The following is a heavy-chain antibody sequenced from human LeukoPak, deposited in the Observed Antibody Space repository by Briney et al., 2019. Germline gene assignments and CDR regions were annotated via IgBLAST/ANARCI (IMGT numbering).Heavy chain of an antibody. CDR3: AKDPKSSIVVVTAIH. V-gene: IGHV3-23*01. D-gene: IGHD2-21*02. CDR1: GFXFSSYA. CDR2: ISGGGGST. Sequence: GGSLRLSCAASGFXFSSYAMSWVRQAPGKGLEWVSAISGGGGSTYYADSVKGRFTISRDNSKNTLYLQMNSLRAEDTAVYYCAKDPKSSIVVVTAIHWGQGTLVTVSS. J-gene: IGHJ4*02.